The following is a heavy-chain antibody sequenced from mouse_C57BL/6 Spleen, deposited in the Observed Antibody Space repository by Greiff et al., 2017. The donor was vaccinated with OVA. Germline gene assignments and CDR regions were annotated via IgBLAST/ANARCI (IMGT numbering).Heavy chain of an antibody. CDR2: FYSGCGSL. D-gene: IGHD2-4*01. Sequence: QVQLQQSGAELVQPGASVKLSCKASGYTFTEYTIHWVKQRSGQGLEWIGWFYSGCGSLTYNEKFKDKARLTADKSSSTVYMELSRVTSEDSAVYFCERQEGKGGDYDVYFDYWGQGTTLTVSS. CDR3: ERQEGKGGDYDVYFDY. CDR1: GYTFTEYT. J-gene: IGHJ2*01. V-gene: IGHV1-62-2*01.